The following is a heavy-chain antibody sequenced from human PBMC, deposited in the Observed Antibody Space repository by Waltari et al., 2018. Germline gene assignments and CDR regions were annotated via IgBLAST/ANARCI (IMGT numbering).Heavy chain of an antibody. CDR1: GYTFTTYA. CDR3: AREDCSGGSCFRRYYYYYVMDV. D-gene: IGHD2-15*01. J-gene: IGHJ6*02. CDR2: INAGNGNT. V-gene: IGHV1-3*01. Sequence: QVQLVQSGAEVKKPGASVKVSCKASGYTFTTYAMHWVRQAPGQRLEWMGWINAGNGNTKYSQKLQGRVTITRDTSARTAYMELSSLRSEDTAVYYCAREDCSGGSCFRRYYYYYVMDVWGQGTTVTVSS.